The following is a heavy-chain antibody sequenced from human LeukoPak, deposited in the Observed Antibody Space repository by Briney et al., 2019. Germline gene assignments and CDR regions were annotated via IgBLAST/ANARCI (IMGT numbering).Heavy chain of an antibody. Sequence: SETLSLTCTVSGGSISSYYWSWIRQPPGKGLEWIGYIYYSGSTNYNPSLKSRVTISVDTSKNQFSLKLSSVTAADTAVYYCARGGVTIFGVVPQKPLDYWGQGTLVTVSS. J-gene: IGHJ4*02. V-gene: IGHV4-59*12. CDR3: ARGGVTIFGVVPQKPLDY. CDR1: GGSISSYY. D-gene: IGHD3-3*01. CDR2: IYYSGST.